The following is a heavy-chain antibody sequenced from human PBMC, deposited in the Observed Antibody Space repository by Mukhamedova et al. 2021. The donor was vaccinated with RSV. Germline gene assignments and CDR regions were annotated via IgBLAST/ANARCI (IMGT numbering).Heavy chain of an antibody. V-gene: IGHV3-49*02. Sequence: GFIRSKTFGGTAEYAASVKGRFTIPRDDSKSIAYLQMNSLKTEDTAVYYCTRERSASRVDYWGQGTLVTVSS. CDR2: IRSKTFGGTA. D-gene: IGHD3-10*01. J-gene: IGHJ4*02. CDR3: TRERSASRVDY.